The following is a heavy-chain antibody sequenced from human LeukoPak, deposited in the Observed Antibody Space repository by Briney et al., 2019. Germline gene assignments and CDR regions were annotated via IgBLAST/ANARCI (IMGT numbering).Heavy chain of an antibody. CDR2: ISSSSSYI. Sequence: GGSLRLSCAASGFTFSSYSMNWVPQAPGKGLEWVSSISSSSSYIYYADSVKGRFTISRDNAKNSLYLQMKSLRAEDTAVYYCARDVGATTRGAFHYWGQRTLVTVSS. J-gene: IGHJ4*02. CDR3: ARDVGATTRGAFHY. V-gene: IGHV3-21*01. CDR1: GFTFSSYS. D-gene: IGHD1-26*01.